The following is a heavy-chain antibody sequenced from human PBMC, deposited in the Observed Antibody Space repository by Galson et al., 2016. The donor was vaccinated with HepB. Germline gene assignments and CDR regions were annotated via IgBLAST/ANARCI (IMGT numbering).Heavy chain of an antibody. Sequence: SETLSLTCTVSGDSVSSNSHYWSWIRLPPGKGLEWMGYIYYNGIAKYNPSLKSRVTLSVDTSKNQFSLKLSSVTAADTAVYYCASYTVTLKLGEFYFDYWGQGILVSVSS. CDR1: GDSVSSNSHY. CDR3: ASYTVTLKLGEFYFDY. V-gene: IGHV4-61*01. D-gene: IGHD3-10*01. CDR2: IYYNGIA. J-gene: IGHJ4*02.